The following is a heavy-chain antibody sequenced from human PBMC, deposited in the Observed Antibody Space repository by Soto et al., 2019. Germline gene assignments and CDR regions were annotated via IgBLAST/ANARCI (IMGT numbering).Heavy chain of an antibody. D-gene: IGHD3-10*01. J-gene: IGHJ3*02. CDR2: IIPIFGTA. CDR3: ARGPFADYYGSGSQFYI. Sequence: QVQLVQAGAEVKKPGSSVKVSCKASGGTFSSYAISWVRQAPGQGLEWMGGIIPIFGTANYAQKFQGRVTITADESTSTAYMELSSLRSEDTAVYYCARGPFADYYGSGSQFYIWGQGTIVTVSS. CDR1: GGTFSSYA. V-gene: IGHV1-69*01.